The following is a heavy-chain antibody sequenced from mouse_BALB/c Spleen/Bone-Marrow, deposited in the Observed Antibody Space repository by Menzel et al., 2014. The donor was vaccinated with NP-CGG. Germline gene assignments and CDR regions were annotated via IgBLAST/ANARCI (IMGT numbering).Heavy chain of an antibody. Sequence: EVQGVESGGGLVQPGGSLKLSCAASGFTFSSYIMSWVRQTPEKRLEWVAYISNGGGSIYYPDTVKGRFTISRDNDKNTLYLQMSSLKSEDTAMYYCASHYYDSSPFAYWGLGTLVTVSA. V-gene: IGHV5-12-2*01. CDR2: ISNGGGSI. J-gene: IGHJ3*01. D-gene: IGHD1-1*01. CDR3: ASHYYDSSPFAY. CDR1: GFTFSSYI.